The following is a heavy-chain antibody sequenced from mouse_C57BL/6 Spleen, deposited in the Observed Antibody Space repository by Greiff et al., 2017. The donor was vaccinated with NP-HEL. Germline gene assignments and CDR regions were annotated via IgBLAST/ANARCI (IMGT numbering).Heavy chain of an antibody. V-gene: IGHV1-7*01. CDR2: INPSSGYT. D-gene: IGHD3-2*02. Sequence: QVQLQQSGAELAKPGASVKLSCKASGYTFTSYWMHWVKQRPGQGLEWIGYINPSSGYTKYNQKFKDKATLTADKSSSTAYMQLSSLTDEDSAVYYCARRDSSGYYAMDYWGQGTSVTVSS. CDR3: ARRDSSGYYAMDY. CDR1: GYTFTSYW. J-gene: IGHJ4*01.